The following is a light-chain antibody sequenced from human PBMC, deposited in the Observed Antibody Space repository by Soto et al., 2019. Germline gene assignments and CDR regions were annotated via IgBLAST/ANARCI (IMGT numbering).Light chain of an antibody. V-gene: IGKV1-39*01. Sequence: DVQLTQSPSSLSVFVGDSVTVTCRASQNIITYLHWYHQKPGEAPTLLINAASTLQSGVPSRFSGSGSGTDFTHTISSLQSEDVGTYYCQQSYSNPTFGQGTTVEIK. CDR2: AAS. CDR1: QNIITY. J-gene: IGKJ1*01. CDR3: QQSYSNPT.